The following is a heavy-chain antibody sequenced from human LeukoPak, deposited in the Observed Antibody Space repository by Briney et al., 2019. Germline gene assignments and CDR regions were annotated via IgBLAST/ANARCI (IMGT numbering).Heavy chain of an antibody. J-gene: IGHJ4*02. Sequence: GGSLRLSCAASGFTFSSYAMSWVRQAPGKGLEWVSAISGSGGSTYYADSVKGRFTISRDNSKNTLYLQMNSLRAEDTAVYYCAKGSQYYYDSSGSDYWGQGTLDTVSS. V-gene: IGHV3-23*01. CDR3: AKGSQYYYDSSGSDY. D-gene: IGHD3-22*01. CDR2: ISGSGGST. CDR1: GFTFSSYA.